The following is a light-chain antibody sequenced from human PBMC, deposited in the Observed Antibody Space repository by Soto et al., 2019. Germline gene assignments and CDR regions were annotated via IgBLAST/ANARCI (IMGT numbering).Light chain of an antibody. Sequence: QSVLTQPPSVSGAPGQRITISCAGSSSNIGAGYYVHWYQHLPGTAPKLLISGNTNRPSGVPDRFSGSKSGTSASLAITGLQAADEGDYYCQSYDRSRSVYAIFGGGTQLTVL. CDR1: SSNIGAGYY. J-gene: IGLJ2*01. V-gene: IGLV1-40*01. CDR2: GNT. CDR3: QSYDRSRSVYAI.